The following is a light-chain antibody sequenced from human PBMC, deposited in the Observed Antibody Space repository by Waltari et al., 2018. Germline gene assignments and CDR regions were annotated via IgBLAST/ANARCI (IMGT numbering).Light chain of an antibody. CDR1: QSLVHGDGNTF. Sequence: VLTQSPVSLSVTLGQPASISCKSRQSLVHGDGNTFLSWFLQGPGQSPRRLIYKVSIRDSGVPDRFSGSGSDSDFTLTISRLEAEDVGVYFCMQGSFWPWTFGQGTKVEIK. J-gene: IGKJ1*01. V-gene: IGKV2-30*02. CDR2: KVS. CDR3: MQGSFWPWT.